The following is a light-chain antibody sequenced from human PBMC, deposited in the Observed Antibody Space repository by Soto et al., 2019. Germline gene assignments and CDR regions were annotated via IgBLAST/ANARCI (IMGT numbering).Light chain of an antibody. Sequence: DIHLTQSPSTLSASVGDRVTITCRASQSISILLAWYQQKPGKAPNLLIYATSTLETGVSSRFSGSGSGTEFALTFSSLQPDDSATYYCQHYNAFSWSFGQGTNVEIK. V-gene: IGKV1-5*03. CDR1: QSISIL. J-gene: IGKJ1*01. CDR3: QHYNAFSWS. CDR2: ATS.